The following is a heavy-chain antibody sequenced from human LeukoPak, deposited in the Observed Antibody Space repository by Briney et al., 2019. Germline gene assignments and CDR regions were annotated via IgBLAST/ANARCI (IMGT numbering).Heavy chain of an antibody. CDR2: IIPIFGTA. D-gene: IGHD3-10*01. Sequence: SVKVSCKTSGGTFTSYAIGWVRQAPGQGLEWMGGIIPIFGTANYAQKFQGRVTITADESTSTAYMELSSLRSEDTAVYYCARDSMVRGFIIYYYHMDVWGKGTTVTVSS. V-gene: IGHV1-69*13. J-gene: IGHJ6*03. CDR3: ARDSMVRGFIIYYYHMDV. CDR1: GGTFTSYA.